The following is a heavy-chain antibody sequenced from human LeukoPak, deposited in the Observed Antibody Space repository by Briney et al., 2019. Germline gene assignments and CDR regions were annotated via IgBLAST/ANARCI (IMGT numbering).Heavy chain of an antibody. CDR1: GFTFNNYI. D-gene: IGHD5-12*01. CDR3: AREFSGYDFYPPYYYYMDV. V-gene: IGHV3-23*01. J-gene: IGHJ6*03. Sequence: TGGSLRLSCAASGFTFNNYIMNWVRQAPGKGLEWVSAISGSGGNTYYADSVKGRFTISRDNSKNTLYLQMNSLRAEDTAVYYCAREFSGYDFYPPYYYYMDVWGKGTTVTVSS. CDR2: ISGSGGNT.